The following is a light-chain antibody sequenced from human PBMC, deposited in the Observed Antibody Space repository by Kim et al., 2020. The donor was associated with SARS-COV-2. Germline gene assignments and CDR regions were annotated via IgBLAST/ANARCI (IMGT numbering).Light chain of an antibody. CDR1: AFPKQY. J-gene: IGLJ2*01. Sequence: SYELTQPPSVSVSPGQTARITCSGDAFPKQYAYWYQQKPGQAPVLVIYKDSERPSGIPERFSGSSSGTTLTLTISGVQAEDEADYHCQSADSSGTYVVFG. V-gene: IGLV3-25*03. CDR2: KDS. CDR3: QSADSSGTYVV.